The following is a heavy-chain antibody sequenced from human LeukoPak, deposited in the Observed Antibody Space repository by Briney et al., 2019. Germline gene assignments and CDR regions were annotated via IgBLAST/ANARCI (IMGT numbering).Heavy chain of an antibody. J-gene: IGHJ6*03. CDR3: ARCELERLYYKYYYMDV. CDR2: INPNSGGT. D-gene: IGHD1-1*01. V-gene: IGHV1-2*02. CDR1: GYTFTGYY. Sequence: ASVKASCKASGYTFTGYYMHWVRQAPGQGLEWMGWINPNSGGTKYAQKFQGRVTMTSDTSISTAYMELSRLRSDDTAVYYCARCELERLYYKYYYMDVWGKGTTVTVSS.